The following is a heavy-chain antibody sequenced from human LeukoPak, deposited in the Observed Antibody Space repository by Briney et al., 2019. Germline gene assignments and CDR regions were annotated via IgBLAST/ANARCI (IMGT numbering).Heavy chain of an antibody. CDR3: ASSSSWYGFDY. CDR1: GDSISTYY. V-gene: IGHV4-59*01. J-gene: IGHJ4*02. CDR2: IYYSGST. Sequence: SETLSLTCTVSGDSISTYYWSWIRQPPGKGLEWIGYIYYSGSTNYNPSLKSRVTISVDTSKNQFSLKLSSVTAADTAVYYCASSSSWYGFDYWGQGTLVTVSS. D-gene: IGHD6-13*01.